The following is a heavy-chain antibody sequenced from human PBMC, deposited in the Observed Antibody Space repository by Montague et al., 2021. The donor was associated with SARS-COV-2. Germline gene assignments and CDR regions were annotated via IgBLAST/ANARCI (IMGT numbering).Heavy chain of an antibody. CDR1: GATTNTGTHY. J-gene: IGHJ4*02. D-gene: IGHD3-16*01. CDR3: ARLRQGEDHFDY. V-gene: IGHV4-39*01. CDR2: VYYTGKT. Sequence: SETLSLTCNVTGATTNTGTHYWGWIRQPPGKVLEWIGSVYYTGKTYYNPSLKSRVTVSVDTSNNYFSLILTSVTAADTAVYHCARLRQGEDHFDYWGRGTLVTVSS.